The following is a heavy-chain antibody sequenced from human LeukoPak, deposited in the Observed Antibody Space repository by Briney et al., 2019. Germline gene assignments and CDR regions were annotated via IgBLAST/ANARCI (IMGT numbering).Heavy chain of an antibody. J-gene: IGHJ4*02. Sequence: GGSLRLSCAASGFAFSRYWMSWVRQAPGKGLDWVANINQRGSEKYYAGSVKGRFTISRDNAKNSVSLQMNSLRAEDTAVYYCARLDIDGSGRGRYSNDFWGQGTLVTVS. CDR2: INQRGSEK. CDR3: ARLDIDGSGRGRYSNDF. D-gene: IGHD1-26*01. CDR1: GFAFSRYW. V-gene: IGHV3-7*01.